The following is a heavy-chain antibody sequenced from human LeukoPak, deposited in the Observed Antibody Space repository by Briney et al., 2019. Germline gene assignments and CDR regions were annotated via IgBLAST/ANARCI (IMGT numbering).Heavy chain of an antibody. CDR1: GFTVSSNY. V-gene: IGHV3-53*01. D-gene: IGHD3-10*01. Sequence: PGGSLRLSCAASGFTVSSNYMSWVRQAPGKGLEWVSVIYGGGSTYYADSVKGRFTVSRDNSKNTLYLQMNSLRAEDTAVYYCARVKAGYYYYMDVWGKGTTVTVSS. J-gene: IGHJ6*03. CDR2: IYGGGST. CDR3: ARVKAGYYYYMDV.